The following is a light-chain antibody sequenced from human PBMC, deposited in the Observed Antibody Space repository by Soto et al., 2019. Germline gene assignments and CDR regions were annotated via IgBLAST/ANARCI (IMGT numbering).Light chain of an antibody. J-gene: IGKJ1*01. V-gene: IGKV1-39*01. CDR2: AAS. CDR3: QQSYSTLWT. Sequence: DIQMTQSPSSLSASVGDRVTITCQASQTITSDLNWYQQRPGKAPKLLIYAASSLQSGVPSRFSGSGSGTDFTLTISSLQPEDFATYYCQQSYSTLWTFGQGTKVDIK. CDR1: QTITSD.